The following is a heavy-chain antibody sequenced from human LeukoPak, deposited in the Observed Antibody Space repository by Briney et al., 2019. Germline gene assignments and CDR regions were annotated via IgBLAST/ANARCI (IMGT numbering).Heavy chain of an antibody. CDR1: GFTFSSYA. D-gene: IGHD3-3*01. CDR3: AKGGLRFLEWPPYYMDV. J-gene: IGHJ6*03. V-gene: IGHV3-23*01. CDR2: ISGSGGST. Sequence: PGGSLRLSCAASGFTFSSYAMSWVRQAPGKGLEWVSAISGSGGSTYYADSVKGRFTISRDNSKNTLYLQMNSLRAEDTAVYYCAKGGLRFLEWPPYYMDVWGKGTTVTVSS.